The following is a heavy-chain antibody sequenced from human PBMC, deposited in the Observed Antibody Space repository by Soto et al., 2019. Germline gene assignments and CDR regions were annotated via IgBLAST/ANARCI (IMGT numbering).Heavy chain of an antibody. CDR3: AKAKYYDFWSGPQFDY. CDR1: GFTFSSYA. Sequence: EVQLLESGGGLVQPGGSLRLSCAASGFTFSSYAMSWVRQAPGKGLEWVSAISGSGGRTYYADSVKGRFTISRDNSKNTLYLQMNSLKAEDTAVYYCAKAKYYDFWSGPQFDYWGQGTLVTVSS. D-gene: IGHD3-3*01. CDR2: ISGSGGRT. V-gene: IGHV3-23*01. J-gene: IGHJ4*02.